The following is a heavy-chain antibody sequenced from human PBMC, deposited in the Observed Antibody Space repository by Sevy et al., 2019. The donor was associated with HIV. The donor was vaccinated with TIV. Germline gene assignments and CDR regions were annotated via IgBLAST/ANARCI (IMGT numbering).Heavy chain of an antibody. CDR3: ARGGYSVVMLVMMNHDAFDI. J-gene: IGHJ3*02. CDR2: IYQSTTT. Sequence: SETLSLTCTVSGYSISSGYYWGWVRQPPGKGLEWIGSIYQSTTTYYNASLESRVIISVDTSKNQFSLKLTSVTAADTAIYYCARGGYSVVMLVMMNHDAFDIWGQGTLVTVSS. V-gene: IGHV4-38-2*02. D-gene: IGHD2-15*01. CDR1: GYSISSGYY.